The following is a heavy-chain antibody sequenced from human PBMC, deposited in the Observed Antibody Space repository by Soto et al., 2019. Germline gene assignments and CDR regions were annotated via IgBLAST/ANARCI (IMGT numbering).Heavy chain of an antibody. CDR2: ISAYNGNT. CDR3: ARDQARDYGDYGVYFDY. CDR1: GYTFISYG. V-gene: IGHV1-18*01. Sequence: ASVKVSCKASGYTFISYGISWVRQAPGQGLEWMGWISAYNGNTNYAQKLQGRVTMTTDTSTSTAYMELSSLRSEDTAVYYCARDQARDYGDYGVYFDYWGQGTLVTVSS. J-gene: IGHJ4*02. D-gene: IGHD4-17*01.